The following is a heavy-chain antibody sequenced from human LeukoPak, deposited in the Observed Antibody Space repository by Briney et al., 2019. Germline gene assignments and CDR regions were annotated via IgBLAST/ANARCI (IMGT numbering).Heavy chain of an antibody. Sequence: ASVKVSCKASGYTFTGYYMHWVRQAPGQGLEWMGWINPNSGGTNYAQKFQGRVTMTRDTSISTAYMELSRLRSDDTAVHYCARGGVVPVGYYYYGMDVWGQGTTVTVSS. V-gene: IGHV1-2*02. CDR1: GYTFTGYY. D-gene: IGHD2-2*01. CDR3: ARGGVVPVGYYYYGMDV. J-gene: IGHJ6*02. CDR2: INPNSGGT.